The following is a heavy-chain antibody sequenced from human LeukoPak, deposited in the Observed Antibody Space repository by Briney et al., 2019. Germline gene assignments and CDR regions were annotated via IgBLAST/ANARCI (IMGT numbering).Heavy chain of an antibody. V-gene: IGHV3-23*01. CDR1: GFTFSSYA. D-gene: IGHD2-21*02. CDR2: ISGSGDST. Sequence: GGSLRLSCAASGFTFSSYAMSWVRQAQGKGLEWVSGISGSGDSTYHADSVKGRFTISRDNSKNTLYLQMNSLRGEDTAVYYCAKGAYCGGDCYTSFDYWGQGTLVTVSS. CDR3: AKGAYCGGDCYTSFDY. J-gene: IGHJ4*02.